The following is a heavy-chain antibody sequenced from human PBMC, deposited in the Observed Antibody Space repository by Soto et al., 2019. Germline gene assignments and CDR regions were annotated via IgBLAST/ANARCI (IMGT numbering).Heavy chain of an antibody. CDR2: INAGNGNT. CDR1: GYTFTSYA. Sequence: QVQLVQSGAEVKKPGASVKVSCKASGYTFTSYAMHWVRQAPGQRLEWMGWINAGNGNTKYSQKFQGRVTITRDTSASTAYKELSSLRSEETAVYYCARGPGGPDGPGDYWGQGTLVTVSS. D-gene: IGHD2-15*01. J-gene: IGHJ4*02. V-gene: IGHV1-3*01. CDR3: ARGPGGPDGPGDY.